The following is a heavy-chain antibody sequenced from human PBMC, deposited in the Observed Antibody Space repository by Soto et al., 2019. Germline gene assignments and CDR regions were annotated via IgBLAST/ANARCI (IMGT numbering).Heavy chain of an antibody. CDR3: ARDGYIVATIYYFDY. Sequence: QVQLVQSGAEVKKPGASVKVSCKASGYTFTSYAMHWVRQAPGQRLEWMGWINAGNGNTKYSQKFQGRVTITRDTSASTAYMELSSLRSEDTAMYYCARDGYIVATIYYFDYWGQGTLVTVSS. CDR2: INAGNGNT. D-gene: IGHD5-12*01. CDR1: GYTFTSYA. V-gene: IGHV1-3*01. J-gene: IGHJ4*02.